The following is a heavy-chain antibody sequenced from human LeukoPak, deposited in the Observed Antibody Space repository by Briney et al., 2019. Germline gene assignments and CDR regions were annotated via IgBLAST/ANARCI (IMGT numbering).Heavy chain of an antibody. J-gene: IGHJ4*02. CDR1: GFTFDDYA. CDR3: AKGKGIAVAEFDY. CDR2: ISWNSGSI. V-gene: IGHV3-9*03. Sequence: PTGGSLRLSCAASGFTFDDYAMHWVRQAPGKGLEWVSGISWNSGSIGYADSVKGRFTISRDNAKNSLYLQMNSLRAEDMALYYCAKGKGIAVAEFDYWGQGTLVTVSS. D-gene: IGHD6-19*01.